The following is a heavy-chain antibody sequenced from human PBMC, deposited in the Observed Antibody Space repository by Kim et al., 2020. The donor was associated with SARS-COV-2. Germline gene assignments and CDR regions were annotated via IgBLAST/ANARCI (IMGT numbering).Heavy chain of an antibody. CDR2: ISSNGGST. D-gene: IGHD3-22*01. Sequence: GGSLRLSCAASGFTFSSYAMHWVRQAPGKGLEYVSAISSNGGSTYYANSVKGRFTISRDNSKNTLYLQMGSLRAEDMAVYYCAGSIYDSSGYVDYWGQGT. J-gene: IGHJ4*02. CDR1: GFTFSSYA. V-gene: IGHV3-64*01. CDR3: AGSIYDSSGYVDY.